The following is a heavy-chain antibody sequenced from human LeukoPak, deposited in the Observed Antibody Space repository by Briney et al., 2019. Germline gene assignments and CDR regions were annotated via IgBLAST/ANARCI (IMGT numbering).Heavy chain of an antibody. CDR3: ARTPRGRDGYNYVFDY. CDR1: GGTFSSYT. V-gene: IGHV1-69*02. D-gene: IGHD5-24*01. Sequence: AASVKVSCKASGGTFSSYTISWVRQAPGQGLEWMGRIIPILGIANYAQKFQGRVTITADKSTSTAYMELSSLRSEDTAVYYCARTPRGRDGYNYVFDYWGQGTLVTVSS. J-gene: IGHJ4*02. CDR2: IIPILGIA.